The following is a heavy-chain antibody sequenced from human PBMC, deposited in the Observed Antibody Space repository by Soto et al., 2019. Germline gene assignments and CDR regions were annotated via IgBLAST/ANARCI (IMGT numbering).Heavy chain of an antibody. V-gene: IGHV3-74*01. D-gene: IGHD5-18*01. Sequence: EVQLVESGGGLVQPGGSLRLSCAASGFTLSSYWMHWVRQAPGKGLVWVSRINSDGSGTSYADSVKGRFTISRDNAKNSLYLQMNSLRAEHTAVYYCARGGGYSYVLWDYWGQGTLVTVSS. CDR3: ARGGGYSYVLWDY. CDR1: GFTLSSYW. CDR2: INSDGSGT. J-gene: IGHJ4*02.